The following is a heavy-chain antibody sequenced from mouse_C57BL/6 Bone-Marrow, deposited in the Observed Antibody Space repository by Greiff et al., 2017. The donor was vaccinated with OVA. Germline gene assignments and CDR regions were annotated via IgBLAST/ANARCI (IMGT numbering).Heavy chain of an antibody. CDR3: ARSACFAY. CDR1: GYTFTDYY. Sequence: VKLMESGAELVRPGASVKLSCKASGYTFTDYYINWVKQRPGQGLEWIARIYPGSGNTYSNEKFKGKATLTAEKSSSTAYMQLSSLTSEDAAVYFCARSACFAYWGQGTLVTVAA. CDR2: IYPGSGNT. V-gene: IGHV1-76*01. J-gene: IGHJ3*01.